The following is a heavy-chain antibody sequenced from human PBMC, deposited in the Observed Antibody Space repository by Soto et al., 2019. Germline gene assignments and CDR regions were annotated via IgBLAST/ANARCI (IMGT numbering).Heavy chain of an antibody. CDR1: GYTFTLYN. Sequence: QVQLVQSGAEVTKPGASVKVSCTASGYTFTLYNMHWVRQAPGQGLEWMGIINPSGGTTNYAQKFQGRVTMTRDTSTSTDYMELSSLRSEDTAVYYCARELDNSWYWGQGTLVTVSS. J-gene: IGHJ4*02. CDR2: INPSGGTT. V-gene: IGHV1-46*01. CDR3: ARELDNSWY. D-gene: IGHD6-13*01.